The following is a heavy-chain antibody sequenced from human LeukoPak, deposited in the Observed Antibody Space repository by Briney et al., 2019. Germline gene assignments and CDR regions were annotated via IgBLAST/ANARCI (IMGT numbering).Heavy chain of an antibody. CDR3: ARRKAYCAGDCYLDY. J-gene: IGHJ4*02. CDR1: GYTFTNYA. V-gene: IGHV1-3*01. D-gene: IGHD2-21*02. Sequence: ASVKVSCKASGYTFTNYAIHWVRQAPGQRLEWMGWINAGNGNTKYSQKFQGRVTITRDTSASTAYMELSSLTSEDTAVYYCARRKAYCAGDCYLDYWGQGPLVTVSS. CDR2: INAGNGNT.